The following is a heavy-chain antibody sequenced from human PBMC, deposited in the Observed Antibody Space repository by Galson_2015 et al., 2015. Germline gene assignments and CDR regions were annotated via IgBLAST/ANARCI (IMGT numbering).Heavy chain of an antibody. J-gene: IGHJ5*02. D-gene: IGHD2-2*03. CDR3: ARDPVGYCSSTSCSHGWFDP. Sequence: SLRLSCAASGFTFSSYEMNWVRQAPGKGLEWVSYISSSGSTIYYADSVKGRFTISRDNAKNSLYLQMNSLRAEDTAVYYCARDPVGYCSSTSCSHGWFDPWGQGTLVTVSS. CDR2: ISSSGSTI. CDR1: GFTFSSYE. V-gene: IGHV3-48*03.